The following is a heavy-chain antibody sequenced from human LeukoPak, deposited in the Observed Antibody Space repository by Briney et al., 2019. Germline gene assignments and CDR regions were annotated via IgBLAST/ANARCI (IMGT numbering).Heavy chain of an antibody. D-gene: IGHD2-2*01. CDR2: IYYSGST. CDR1: GGSISSYY. J-gene: IGHJ6*03. CDR3: ARYSVVVVPDATRYYYYYMDV. Sequence: SETLSLTCTVSGGSISSYYWSWIRQPPGKGLEWIGYIYYSGSTNYNPSLKSRVTISVDTSKNQFSLKLSSVTAADTAVYYCARYSVVVVPDATRYYYYYMDVWGKGTTVTVSS. V-gene: IGHV4-59*08.